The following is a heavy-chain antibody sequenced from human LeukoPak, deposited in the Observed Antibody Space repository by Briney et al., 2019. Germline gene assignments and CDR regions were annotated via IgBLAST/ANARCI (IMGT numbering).Heavy chain of an antibody. D-gene: IGHD6-13*01. Sequence: GGSLRLSCAASGFTFSSYEMNWVRQAPGKGLEWVSYISSSGSTIYYADSVKGRFTISRDNAKNSLYLQMNSLRAEDTAVYYCARGHGRGYSSRPGYWGPGNLVTVSS. V-gene: IGHV3-48*03. CDR2: ISSSGSTI. CDR1: GFTFSSYE. CDR3: ARGHGRGYSSRPGY. J-gene: IGHJ4*02.